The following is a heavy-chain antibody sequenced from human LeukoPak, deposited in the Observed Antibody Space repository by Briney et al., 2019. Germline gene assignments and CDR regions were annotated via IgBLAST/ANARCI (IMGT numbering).Heavy chain of an antibody. D-gene: IGHD3-3*01. V-gene: IGHV3-23*01. CDR1: EFTFSNYA. CDR3: AKLPYDFWSGEYWYFQH. J-gene: IGHJ1*01. Sequence: PGGSLRLSCAASEFTFSNYAMNWVRQAPGKGLEWVSAISGSGGSTYYADSVKGRFTISRDNSKNTLYLQMNSLRAEDTAVYYCAKLPYDFWSGEYWYFQHWGRGTLVTVSS. CDR2: ISGSGGST.